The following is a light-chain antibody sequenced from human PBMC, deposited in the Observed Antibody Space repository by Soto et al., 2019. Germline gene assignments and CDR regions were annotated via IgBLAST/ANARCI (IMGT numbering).Light chain of an antibody. Sequence: PGERATLSCRASESVSDNNLAWYQQRSGQAPRLVIYGASSRASAVPDRFSGSGSGADFTLTISRLEPEDFAVYYCQQYGSSPLTFGGGTKVEIK. CDR2: GAS. CDR3: QQYGSSPLT. J-gene: IGKJ4*01. V-gene: IGKV3-20*01. CDR1: ESVSDNN.